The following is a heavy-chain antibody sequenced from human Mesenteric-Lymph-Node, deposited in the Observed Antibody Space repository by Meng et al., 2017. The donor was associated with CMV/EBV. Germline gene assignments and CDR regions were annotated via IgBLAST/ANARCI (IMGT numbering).Heavy chain of an antibody. Sequence: GESLKISCAASGITFSSHAMSWVRQAPGKGLEWGANIKQDGGEKYYVDSVRGRFSISRDNANNSLYLQMHSLRAEDTAVYFCAREGGKWEPSDYWGQGTLVTVSS. V-gene: IGHV3-7*01. CDR2: IKQDGGEK. J-gene: IGHJ4*02. CDR3: AREGGKWEPSDY. CDR1: GITFSSHA. D-gene: IGHD1-26*01.